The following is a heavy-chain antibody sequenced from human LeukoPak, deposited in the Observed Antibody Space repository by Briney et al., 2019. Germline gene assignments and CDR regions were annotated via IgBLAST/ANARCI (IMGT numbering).Heavy chain of an antibody. V-gene: IGHV3-53*01. CDR1: GFTVSSNY. J-gene: IGHJ4*02. CDR2: IYSGGST. CDR3: ARAIVGATGFDY. Sequence: GGSLRPSCAASGFTVSSNYMSWVRQAPGKGLEWVSVIYSGGSTYYADSVKGRFTISRDNSKNTLFLHMNSLRAEDTAVYYCARAIVGATGFDYWGQGTLVTVSS. D-gene: IGHD1-26*01.